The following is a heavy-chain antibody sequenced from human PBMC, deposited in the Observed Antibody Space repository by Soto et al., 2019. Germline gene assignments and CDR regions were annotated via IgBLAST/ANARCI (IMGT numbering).Heavy chain of an antibody. CDR2: IYYRGST. D-gene: IGHD6-19*01. J-gene: IGHJ4*02. Sequence: QLQLQESGPGLVKPSETLSLICTVSGGSISSNSYYWGWIRQPPGKGLEWIGSIYYRGSTYYTPSLKSRVTMSVDTSKNQFSLKLNSVTAADTAVYYWARHQWLGYFDYWGQGSLVTVSS. CDR3: ARHQWLGYFDY. V-gene: IGHV4-39*01. CDR1: GGSISSNSYY.